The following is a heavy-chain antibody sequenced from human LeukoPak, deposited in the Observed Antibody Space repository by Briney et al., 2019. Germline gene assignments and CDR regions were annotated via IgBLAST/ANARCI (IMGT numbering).Heavy chain of an antibody. V-gene: IGHV4-34*01. D-gene: IGHD2-2*01. CDR1: GGSFSDYF. Sequence: SETLSLTCAVYGGSFSDYFWGWIRQPPGKGLEWIGEINHSGRTYYNPSLKSRVTISVDTSKNQFSLNLSSVTAADTAVYYCARDVVVVPPAIHYGMDVWRQGTTVTVS. J-gene: IGHJ6*02. CDR2: INHSGRT. CDR3: ARDVVVVPPAIHYGMDV.